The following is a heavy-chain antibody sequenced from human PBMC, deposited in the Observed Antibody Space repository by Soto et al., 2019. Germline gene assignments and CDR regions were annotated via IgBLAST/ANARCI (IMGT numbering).Heavy chain of an antibody. Sequence: EVQLVESGGGLIQPGGSLRLSCAASGFTVSSNHMHWVRQAPGKGLEWVSVIYSGGNTYYADYVKGRFTVSRDESNNSVYLQMDTLRTDDTAVYYCARDRTANRYFDSWGQGNLVTVSS. J-gene: IGHJ4*02. CDR1: GFTVSSNH. V-gene: IGHV3-53*01. CDR2: IYSGGNT. D-gene: IGHD2-21*02. CDR3: ARDRTANRYFDS.